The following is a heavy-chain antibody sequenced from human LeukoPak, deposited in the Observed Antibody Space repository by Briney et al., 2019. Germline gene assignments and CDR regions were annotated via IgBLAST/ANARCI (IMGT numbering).Heavy chain of an antibody. Sequence: PSETLSLTCTVSGGSISSSSYYWGWIRQPPGKGLEWIGSLYYSGSTYYNPSLKSRVTISGDMSNNQFSLKLSSVTAADTAVYYCTRGDGDWNFPYFYNMDVWGKGTRVTVSS. CDR3: TRGDGDWNFPYFYNMDV. V-gene: IGHV4-39*07. CDR2: LYYSGST. CDR1: GGSISSSSYY. J-gene: IGHJ6*03. D-gene: IGHD1-7*01.